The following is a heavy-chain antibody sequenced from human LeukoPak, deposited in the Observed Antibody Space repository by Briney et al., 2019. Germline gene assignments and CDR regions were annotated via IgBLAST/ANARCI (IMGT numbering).Heavy chain of an antibody. J-gene: IGHJ4*02. D-gene: IGHD3-22*01. V-gene: IGHV3-23*01. CDR3: AKGGHYYDSSGYYYYFDY. CDR1: GFTFTTYG. Sequence: GRSLRLSCAASGFTFTTYGMHWVRQAPGKGLEWVSAISGSGGSTYYADSVKGRFTISRDNSKNTLYLQMNSLRAEDTAVYYCAKGGHYYDSSGYYYYFDYWGQGTLVTVSS. CDR2: ISGSGGST.